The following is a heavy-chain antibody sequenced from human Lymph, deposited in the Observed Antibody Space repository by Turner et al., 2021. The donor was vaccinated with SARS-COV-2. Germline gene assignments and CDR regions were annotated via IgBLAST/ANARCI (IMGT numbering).Heavy chain of an antibody. J-gene: IGHJ4*02. CDR1: GDSISNYY. CDR2: IYYSGST. CDR3: ARGFDY. V-gene: IGHV4-59*01. Sequence: QVQLQESGPGLVKPSETLSLTCTVSGDSISNYYWSWIRQTPGKGLEWIGDIYYSGSTNNTPSLKGRVTISVDTSKSPFSLKLSSVTAADTAVYYCARGFDYWGQGTLVTVSS.